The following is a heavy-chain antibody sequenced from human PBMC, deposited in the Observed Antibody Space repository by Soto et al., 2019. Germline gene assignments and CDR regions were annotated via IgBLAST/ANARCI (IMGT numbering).Heavy chain of an antibody. CDR1: GFTFSSYA. CDR2: ISGSGGST. J-gene: IGHJ5*02. CDR3: AKDRRGPNWFDP. Sequence: EVQLLESGGGLVQPGGSLRLSCAASGFTFSSYAMSWVRQAPGKGLEWVSAISGSGGSTYYADSVKGRFTISRDNSKNTLYLQLNSLRAEDTAVYYCAKDRRGPNWFDPWGQGTLVTVSS. V-gene: IGHV3-23*01.